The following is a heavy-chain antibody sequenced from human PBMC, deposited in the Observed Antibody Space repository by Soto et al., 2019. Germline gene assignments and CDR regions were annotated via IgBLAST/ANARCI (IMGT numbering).Heavy chain of an antibody. J-gene: IGHJ6*02. CDR3: ARGDSTDCSNGVCSFFYNHDMDV. D-gene: IGHD2-8*01. CDR1: GYSFTDYR. CDR2: INPKSGGT. Sequence: GASVKVSCKASGYSFTDYRIHWVRQAPGQGLEWLGRINPKSGGTSTAQKFQGWVTMTTDTSISTASMELTRLTSDDSSIFYCARGDSTDCSNGVCSFFYNHDMDVWG. V-gene: IGHV1-2*04.